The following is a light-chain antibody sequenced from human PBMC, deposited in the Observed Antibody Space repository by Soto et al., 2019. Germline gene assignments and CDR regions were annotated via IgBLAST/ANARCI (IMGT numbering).Light chain of an antibody. V-gene: IGKV1-39*01. Sequence: DIQMTQYPSSLSACVGDRVTITCRASQSISSYLNWYQQKPGKAPKLLIYAASSLQSGVPSRFSGSGSGTDFTLTISSLQPEDFATYYCQQSYSTPWTFGQGTKVDIK. CDR2: AAS. J-gene: IGKJ1*01. CDR3: QQSYSTPWT. CDR1: QSISSY.